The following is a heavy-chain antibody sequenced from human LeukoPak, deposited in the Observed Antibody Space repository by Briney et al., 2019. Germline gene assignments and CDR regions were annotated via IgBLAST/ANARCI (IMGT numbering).Heavy chain of an antibody. J-gene: IGHJ3*02. CDR1: GGSISSYY. CDR2: TYTSGST. CDR3: ARNPATGYSSSRGAFDI. D-gene: IGHD6-13*01. V-gene: IGHV4-4*07. Sequence: PSETLSLTCTVSGGSISSYYWSWIRQPAGKGLEWIGHTYTSGSTNYNPSLKSRVTMSVDTSKNQFSLKLSSVTAADTAVYYCARNPATGYSSSRGAFDIWGQGTMVTVSS.